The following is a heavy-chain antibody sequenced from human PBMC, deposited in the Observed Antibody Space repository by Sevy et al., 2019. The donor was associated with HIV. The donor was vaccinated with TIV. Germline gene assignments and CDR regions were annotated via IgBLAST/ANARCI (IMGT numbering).Heavy chain of an antibody. Sequence: GGSLRLSCAASGFTFSSYAMHWVRQAPGKGLEWVAVISYDGSNKYYADSVKGRFTISRDNSKNPLYLQMNGLRAEDTAVYYCARDHRRGVAAAVWYFDLWGRGTLVTVSS. J-gene: IGHJ2*01. CDR1: GFTFSSYA. CDR2: ISYDGSNK. D-gene: IGHD6-13*01. CDR3: ARDHRRGVAAAVWYFDL. V-gene: IGHV3-30-3*01.